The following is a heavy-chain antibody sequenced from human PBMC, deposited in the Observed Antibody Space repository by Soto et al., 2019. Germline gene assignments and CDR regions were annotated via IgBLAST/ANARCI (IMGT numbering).Heavy chain of an antibody. CDR3: ARSLGQYSGSSRAEYFQH. CDR2: ISGSGGST. J-gene: IGHJ1*01. D-gene: IGHD1-26*01. Sequence: GGSLRLSCAASGFTFSSYVMSWVRQAPGKGLEWVSAISGSGGSTYYADSVKGRFTISRDNSKNTLYLQMNSLRAEDTAVYYCARSLGQYSGSSRAEYFQHWGQGTLVTVSS. V-gene: IGHV3-23*01. CDR1: GFTFSSYV.